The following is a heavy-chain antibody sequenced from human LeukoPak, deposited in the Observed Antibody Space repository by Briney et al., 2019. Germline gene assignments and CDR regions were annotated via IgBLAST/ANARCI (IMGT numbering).Heavy chain of an antibody. CDR1: GFTFSKYA. Sequence: GGSLRLSCEASGFTFSKYAMTWVRQAPGKGLEWVSAITVSGTITYYADSVKGRFTISRDDSKNTLSLQMDSLSAGDTALYYCAKYISDSGAYYAFDYWGQGTLVTVSS. J-gene: IGHJ4*02. D-gene: IGHD3-10*01. CDR3: AKYISDSGAYYAFDY. V-gene: IGHV3-23*01. CDR2: ITVSGTIT.